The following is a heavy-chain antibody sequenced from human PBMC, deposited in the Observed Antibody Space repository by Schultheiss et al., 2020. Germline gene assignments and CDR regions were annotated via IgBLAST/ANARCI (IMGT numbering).Heavy chain of an antibody. Sequence: GESLKISCAASGFTFSSYSMNWVRQAPGKGLEWVSSISSSSSYIYYADSVKGRFTISRDNAKNSLYLQMNSLRAEDTAVYYCARDGSGYDSLEPDFDYLGQGALVTVAS. CDR1: GFTFSSYS. J-gene: IGHJ4*02. V-gene: IGHV3-21*01. D-gene: IGHD5-12*01. CDR3: ARDGSGYDSLEPDFDY. CDR2: ISSSSSYI.